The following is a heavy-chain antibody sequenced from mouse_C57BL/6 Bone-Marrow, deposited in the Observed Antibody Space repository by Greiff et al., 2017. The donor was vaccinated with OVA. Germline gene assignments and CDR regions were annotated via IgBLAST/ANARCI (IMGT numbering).Heavy chain of an antibody. CDR3: AKHARPYYYGSSYEDFDY. D-gene: IGHD1-1*01. CDR2: IWGGGST. Sequence: VQLQESGPGLVAPSQSLSITCTVSGFSLTSYGVDWVRQPPGKGLEWLGVIWGGGSTNYNSALMSRLSISKDNSKSQVFLKMNSLQTDDTAMYYCAKHARPYYYGSSYEDFDYWGQGTTLTVSS. J-gene: IGHJ2*01. CDR1: GFSLTSYG. V-gene: IGHV2-9*01.